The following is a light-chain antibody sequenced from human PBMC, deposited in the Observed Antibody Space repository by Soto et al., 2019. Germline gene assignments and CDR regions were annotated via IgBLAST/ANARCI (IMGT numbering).Light chain of an antibody. Sequence: QSALTQPASVSGSPGQSITISCTGTSSDVGGYNFVSWYQQHPGKAPRLIIYEVSSRPSGVSYRFSGSKSGNTASLTISGLQAEDEADYYCSSYTLRNTLVLFGVGTQLTVL. J-gene: IGLJ3*02. CDR2: EVS. CDR1: SSDVGGYNF. CDR3: SSYTLRNTLVL. V-gene: IGLV2-14*01.